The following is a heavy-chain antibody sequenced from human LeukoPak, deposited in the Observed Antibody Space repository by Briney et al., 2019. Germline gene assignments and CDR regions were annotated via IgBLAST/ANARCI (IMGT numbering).Heavy chain of an antibody. D-gene: IGHD6-19*01. CDR1: GLTFSSYS. CDR3: ARAMVAGTRGKYYFDY. Sequence: GGSLRLSCAASGLTFSSYSMNWVRQAPGKGLEWVSSISSSSSYIYYADSVKGRFTISRDNAKNSLYLQMNSLRAEDTAVYYCARAMVAGTRGKYYFDYWGQGTLVTVSS. V-gene: IGHV3-21*01. CDR2: ISSSSSYI. J-gene: IGHJ4*02.